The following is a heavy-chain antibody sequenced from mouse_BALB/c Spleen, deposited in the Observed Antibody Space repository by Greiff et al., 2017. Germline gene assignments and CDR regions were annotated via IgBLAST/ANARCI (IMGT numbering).Heavy chain of an antibody. J-gene: IGHJ4*01. D-gene: IGHD2-10*02. CDR2: ISYDGSN. CDR1: GYSITSGYY. V-gene: IGHV3-6*02. CDR3: ARGYGNYPYYAMDY. Sequence: EVQLQQSGPGLVKPSQSLSLTCSVTGYSITSGYYWNWIRQFPGNKLEWMGYISYDGSNNYNPSLKNRISITRDTSKNQFFLKLNSVTTEDTATYYCARGYGNYPYYAMDYWGQGTSVTVSS.